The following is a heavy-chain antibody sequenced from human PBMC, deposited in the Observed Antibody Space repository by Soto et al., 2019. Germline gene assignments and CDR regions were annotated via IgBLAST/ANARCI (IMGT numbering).Heavy chain of an antibody. J-gene: IGHJ6*02. CDR3: ARDRGITMVRGVIIPGGMDV. CDR1: GFTFSSYA. Sequence: PGGSLRLSCAASGFTFSSYAMHWVRQAPGKGLGWVAVISYDGSNKYYADSVKGRFTISRDNSKNTLYLQMNSLRAEDTAVYYCARDRGITMVRGVIIPGGMDVWGQGTTVTVSS. D-gene: IGHD3-10*01. CDR2: ISYDGSNK. V-gene: IGHV3-30-3*01.